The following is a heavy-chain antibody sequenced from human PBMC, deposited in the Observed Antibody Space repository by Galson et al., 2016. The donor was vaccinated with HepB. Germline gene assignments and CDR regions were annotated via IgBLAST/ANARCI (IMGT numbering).Heavy chain of an antibody. CDR2: ISYDASSL. J-gene: IGHJ4*02. V-gene: IGHV3-30*18. CDR3: AKEDGGSGSYLEY. CDR1: GFPFSAYG. Sequence: SLRLSCAASGFPFSAYGMSWVRQAPGKGLEWVSDISYDASSLHYEDSVKGRFTVSRDNSKNTLYLQMNTLRVEDTAVYYCAKEDGGSGSYLEYWGQGTLVTVSS. D-gene: IGHD3-10*01.